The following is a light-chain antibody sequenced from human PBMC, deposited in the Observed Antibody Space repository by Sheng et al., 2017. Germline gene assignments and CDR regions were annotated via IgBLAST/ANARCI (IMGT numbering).Light chain of an antibody. CDR2: ETS. CDR1: RVLAAT. CDR3: LQRSNWPPPLT. Sequence: EIVLTQSPATLSLSPGQRATLSCRASRVLAATWAWYQQKPGQAPRLLIYETSKRATGIPARFSGSGSGTDFTLIISSLEREDFGVLYCLQRSNWPPPLTFGGGTKVQIK. J-gene: IGKJ4*01. V-gene: IGKV3-11*01.